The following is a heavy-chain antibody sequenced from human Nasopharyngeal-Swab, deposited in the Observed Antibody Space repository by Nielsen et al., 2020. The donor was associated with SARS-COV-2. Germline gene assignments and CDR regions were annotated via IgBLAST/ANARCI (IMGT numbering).Heavy chain of an antibody. J-gene: IGHJ6*02. CDR3: AKDGPGDHQVHYYYYGMDV. Sequence: GGSLRLSCAASGFTFSSYGMHWVRQAPGKGLEWVAVISYDGSNKYYADSVKGRFTISRDNSKNTLYLQMNSLRAEDTAVYYCAKDGPGDHQVHYYYYGMDVWGQGTTVTSP. CDR1: GFTFSSYG. D-gene: IGHD2-21*02. V-gene: IGHV3-30*18. CDR2: ISYDGSNK.